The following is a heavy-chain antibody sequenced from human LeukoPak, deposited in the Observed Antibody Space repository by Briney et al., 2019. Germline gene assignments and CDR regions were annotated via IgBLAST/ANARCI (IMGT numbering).Heavy chain of an antibody. CDR2: INHSGST. J-gene: IGHJ4*02. Sequence: SETLSLTCAVYGGSFSGYYWSWIRQPPGKGLEWIGEINHSGSTNYNPSLKSRVTISVDTSKNQFSLKLSSVTAADTAVYYCARTGSTVTMLYPFDHWGQGTLVTVSS. CDR3: ARTGSTVTMLYPFDH. V-gene: IGHV4-34*01. CDR1: GGSFSGYY. D-gene: IGHD4-17*01.